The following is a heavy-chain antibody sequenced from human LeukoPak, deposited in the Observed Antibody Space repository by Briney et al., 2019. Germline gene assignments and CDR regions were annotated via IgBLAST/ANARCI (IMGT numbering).Heavy chain of an antibody. V-gene: IGHV3-21*01. CDR1: GFTFSSYS. J-gene: IGHJ4*02. CDR3: AREVYGGNSDGTFDY. CDR2: ISSSSSYI. D-gene: IGHD4-23*01. Sequence: PGGSLRLSCAASGFTFSSYSMKWVRQAPGKGLEWVSSISSSSSYIYYADSVKGRFTISRDNAKNSLYLQMNSLRAEDTAVYYCAREVYGGNSDGTFDYWGQGTLVTVSS.